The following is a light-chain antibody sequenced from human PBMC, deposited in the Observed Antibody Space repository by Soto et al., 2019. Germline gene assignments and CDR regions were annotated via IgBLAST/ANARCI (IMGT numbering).Light chain of an antibody. CDR2: EAS. V-gene: IGKV1-5*03. J-gene: IGKJ1*01. CDR3: QQDNNFWT. Sequence: DIQMTQFPSALSASVGDRVTITCRASQSVNIWFAWYQQKPGKAPKLLISEASTVETGVPARFSGSGSGTQFTLNISSMQPDDLATYYCQQDNNFWTFGQGTKVQIK. CDR1: QSVNIW.